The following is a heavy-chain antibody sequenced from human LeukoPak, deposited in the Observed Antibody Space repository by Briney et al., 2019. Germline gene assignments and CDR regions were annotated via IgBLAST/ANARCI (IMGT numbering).Heavy chain of an antibody. D-gene: IGHD7-27*01. CDR1: GFTVTNNY. Sequence: PGGSLRLSCAASGFTVTNNYMTWVRQAPGKGLEWVGVIYRGGITDYADAVKGRFTISRDNSENTLFLQMNSLRAEDTAVYYCAKDLNWGGRWGQGTLVTVSS. CDR2: IYRGGIT. CDR3: AKDLNWGGR. J-gene: IGHJ4*02. V-gene: IGHV3-66*01.